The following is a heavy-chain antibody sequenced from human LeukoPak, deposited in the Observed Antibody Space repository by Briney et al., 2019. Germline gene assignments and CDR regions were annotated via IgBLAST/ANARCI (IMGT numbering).Heavy chain of an antibody. CDR3: TRVGYIDEGIDY. Sequence: GGSLRLSCEASGFTFSSYWMSWVRQAPGKGLEWVANIKQDGSKKSYVDSVKGRFTISRDNAKNSLYLQMNSLRAEDTAIYYCTRVGYIDEGIDYWGQGTLVTVSS. D-gene: IGHD5-24*01. V-gene: IGHV3-7*04. CDR1: GFTFSSYW. CDR2: IKQDGSKK. J-gene: IGHJ4*02.